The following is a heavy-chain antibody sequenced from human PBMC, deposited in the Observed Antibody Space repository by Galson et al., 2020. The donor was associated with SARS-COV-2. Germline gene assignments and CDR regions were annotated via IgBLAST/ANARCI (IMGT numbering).Heavy chain of an antibody. D-gene: IGHD3-22*01. Sequence: GESLKISCAASGFTFRKFAMSWVRQAPGKGLQWVATFSASGAYYADSVQGRFIISRDDSRNMLWLQMNSLRDEDTALYYCAKDHDSAGYPTFDFWGRGTLVTVSS. V-gene: IGHV3-23*01. CDR2: FSASGA. CDR1: GFTFRKFA. J-gene: IGHJ4*02. CDR3: AKDHDSAGYPTFDF.